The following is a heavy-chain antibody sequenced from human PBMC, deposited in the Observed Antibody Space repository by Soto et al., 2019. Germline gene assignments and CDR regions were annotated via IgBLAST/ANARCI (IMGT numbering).Heavy chain of an antibody. V-gene: IGHV2-5*02. CDR1: GLSLSTSAVG. D-gene: IGHD3-22*01. CDR2: IYWDDDK. CDR3: GHPMIVVTSSSAYCFDD. Sequence: SGPTLVNRTHTLTLTCTFSGLSLSTSAVGVGWIRQPPGKALEWLALIYWDDDKRYSTSLKSRLTISRGTYKNQVVLRMTKMDPFDTSTYFCGHPMIVVTSSSAYCFDDCGQGTLVTVSS. J-gene: IGHJ4*02.